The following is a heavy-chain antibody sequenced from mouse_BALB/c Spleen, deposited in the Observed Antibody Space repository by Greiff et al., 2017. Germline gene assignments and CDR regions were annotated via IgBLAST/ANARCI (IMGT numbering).Heavy chain of an antibody. Sequence: EVQGVESGGGLVPPGGSRTLSCAASGFTFSSFGMHWVRQAPEKGLEWVGYISSGGSTIYYADTVKGRCTINSNNTKNTLFLQMTSQTSEDTAMYYGASKTTAGYAMDYWGQGTSVTVSS. CDR2: ISSGGSTI. CDR3: ASKTTAGYAMDY. D-gene: IGHD1-2*01. V-gene: IGHV5-17*02. CDR1: GFTFSSFG. J-gene: IGHJ4*01.